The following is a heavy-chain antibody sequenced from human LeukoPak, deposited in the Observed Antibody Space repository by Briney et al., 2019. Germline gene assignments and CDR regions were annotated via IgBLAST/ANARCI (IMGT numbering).Heavy chain of an antibody. V-gene: IGHV4-4*07. CDR2: IYSSGST. CDR1: GDSISSYY. CDR3: ARGRGGSSWYSWRYGMDV. Sequence: SETLSLTCTVSGDSISSYYWSWIRQPAGKGLEWIGRIYSSGSTNYNPSLKSRVTISVDTSKNQFSLKLSSVTAADTAVYYCARGRGGSSWYSWRYGMDVWGKGTTVTVSS. J-gene: IGHJ6*04. D-gene: IGHD6-13*01.